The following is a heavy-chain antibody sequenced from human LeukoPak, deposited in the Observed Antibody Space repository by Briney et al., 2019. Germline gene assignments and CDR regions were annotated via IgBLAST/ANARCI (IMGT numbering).Heavy chain of an antibody. V-gene: IGHV3-7*05. CDR3: AISMAGRLAPSDLTGDY. Sequence: PRGSLRLSCGASGFTFSRYWMSWVRQAPGKGLEWLANINEDGSGKYYVDSVKGRFTMSRDNAKNSLYLQMNSLRAEDTAVYYCAISMAGRLAPSDLTGDYWGQGTLVTVSS. J-gene: IGHJ4*02. CDR2: INEDGSGK. D-gene: IGHD6-6*01. CDR1: GFTFSRYW.